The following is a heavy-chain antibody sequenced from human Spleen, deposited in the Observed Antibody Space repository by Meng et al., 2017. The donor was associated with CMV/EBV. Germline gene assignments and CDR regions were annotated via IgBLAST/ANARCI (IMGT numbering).Heavy chain of an antibody. J-gene: IGHJ6*02. D-gene: IGHD2-2*01. CDR3: ARGIVVVPAAAPSLVDDYYYSMDI. V-gene: IGHV1-2*02. CDR2: INPNSGGT. CDR1: GYTFSAYF. Sequence: ASVKVSCKASGYTFSAYFVHWVRQAPGQGLEWMGWINPNSGGTNYAQKFQGRVTMTRDTSISTAYMELSRLRSEDTAVYYCARGIVVVPAAAPSLVDDYYYSMDIWGQGTTVTVSS.